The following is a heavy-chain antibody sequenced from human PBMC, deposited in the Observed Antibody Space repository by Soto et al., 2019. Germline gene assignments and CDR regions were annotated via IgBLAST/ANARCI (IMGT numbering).Heavy chain of an antibody. D-gene: IGHD6-13*01. CDR3: AREGGRGISE. Sequence: QVQLVQSGAEVKKPGSSVKVSCKASGGTFSSYPISWLRQAPGQGLEWMGRIIPILGIANYAQKFQGRVTITADKSTSTAYMELSSLRSEDTAVYYCAREGGRGISEWGQGTLVTVSS. CDR1: GGTFSSYP. J-gene: IGHJ4*02. CDR2: IIPILGIA. V-gene: IGHV1-69*04.